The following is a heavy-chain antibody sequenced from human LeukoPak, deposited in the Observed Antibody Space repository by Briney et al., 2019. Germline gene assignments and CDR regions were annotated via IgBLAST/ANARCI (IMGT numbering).Heavy chain of an antibody. V-gene: IGHV3-69-1*02. Sequence: PGGSLRLSCAASGFTFSDYYMSWIRQAPGKGLEWLSYIGSSNTIYSADSVKGRFTISRDNAKNSLYLQMNSLRAEDTAVYYCAELGITMIGGVWGKGTTVTISS. D-gene: IGHD3-10*02. CDR1: GFTFSDYY. J-gene: IGHJ6*04. CDR2: IGSSNTI. CDR3: AELGITMIGGV.